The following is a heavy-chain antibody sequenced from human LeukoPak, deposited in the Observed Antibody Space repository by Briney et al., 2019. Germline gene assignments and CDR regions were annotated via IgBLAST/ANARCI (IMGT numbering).Heavy chain of an antibody. CDR2: IYHSGST. J-gene: IGHJ4*02. V-gene: IGHV4-38-2*02. CDR1: GYSISSGYY. D-gene: IGHD1-26*01. CDR3: ARDLSYSGSYLDY. Sequence: SETLSLTCTVSGYSISSGYYWGWNRQPPGKGLEWIGSIYHSGSTYYNPSLKSRVTISVDTSKNQFSLKLSSVTAADTAVYYCARDLSYSGSYLDYWGQGTLVTVSS.